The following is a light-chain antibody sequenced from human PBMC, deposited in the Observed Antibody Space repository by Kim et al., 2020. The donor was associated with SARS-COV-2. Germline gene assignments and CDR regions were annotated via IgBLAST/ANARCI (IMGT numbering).Light chain of an antibody. V-gene: IGKV3-15*01. CDR2: GAS. J-gene: IGKJ2*02. CDR1: QSVSSN. CDR3: QQYNNWPPPVGT. Sequence: EIVMTQSPATLSVSPGERATLSCRANQSVSSNLAWYQQKPGQAPRLLIYGASTRATGIPARFSGSGSGTEFTLTISSLQSEDFAVYYCQQYNNWPPPVGTFGQGTKLEI.